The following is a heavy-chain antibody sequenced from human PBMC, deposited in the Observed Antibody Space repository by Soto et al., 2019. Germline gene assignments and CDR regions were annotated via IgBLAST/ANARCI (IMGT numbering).Heavy chain of an antibody. CDR1: GGSISSYY. J-gene: IGHJ6*03. Sequence: ETLSLTCTVSGGSISSYYWSWIRQPPGKGLEWIGYIYYSGSTNYNPSLKSRVTISVDTSKNQFSLKLSSVTAADTAVYYCARRSVLLFLEWSPGPYYMDVWGKGTTVTGSS. D-gene: IGHD3-3*01. CDR2: IYYSGST. CDR3: ARRSVLLFLEWSPGPYYMDV. V-gene: IGHV4-59*08.